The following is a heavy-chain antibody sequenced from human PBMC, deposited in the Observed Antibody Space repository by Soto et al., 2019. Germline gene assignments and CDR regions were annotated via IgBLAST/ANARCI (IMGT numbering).Heavy chain of an antibody. CDR3: ARHPRVKGYSSGWPPSNIYNWFQP. D-gene: IGHD6-19*01. J-gene: IGHJ5*02. CDR1: VVSISSSSHY. V-gene: IGHV4-39*01. CDR2: IYYSGST. Sequence: SETLSLTCTVSVVSISSSSHYCGWIGQPPWKGLEWIGSIYYSGSTYYNPSLKSRVTISVDTSKNQFSLKLSSVTAADTAVYYCARHPRVKGYSSGWPPSNIYNWFQPWGQRTLVNLSS.